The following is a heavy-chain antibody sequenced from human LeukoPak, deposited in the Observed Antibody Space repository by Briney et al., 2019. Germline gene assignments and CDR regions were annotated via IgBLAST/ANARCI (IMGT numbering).Heavy chain of an antibody. CDR2: IIPIFGTA. CDR1: GYTFTGYY. V-gene: IGHV1-69*05. CDR3: ARTLTYDSSGFYYEAFDI. J-gene: IGHJ3*02. Sequence: SVKVSCKASGYTFTGYYMHWVRQAPGQGLEWMGGIIPIFGTANYAQKFQGRVTITTDESTSTAYMELSSLRSEDTAVYYCARTLTYDSSGFYYEAFDIWGQGTMVTVSS. D-gene: IGHD3-22*01.